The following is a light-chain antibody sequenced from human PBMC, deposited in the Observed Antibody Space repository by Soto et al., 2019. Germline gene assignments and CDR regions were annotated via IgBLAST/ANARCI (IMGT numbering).Light chain of an antibody. Sequence: EIVLTQSPGTLSLSPGERATLSCRASQSVSNNYLAWYQQKPGQPPQLIIYWASTRESGVPERFSGSGSGTEFTLTISSLQPDDFATYYCQQYNSYSWTFGQGTKVDIK. CDR2: WAS. J-gene: IGKJ1*01. CDR1: QSVSNNY. CDR3: QQYNSYSWT. V-gene: IGKV3-20*01.